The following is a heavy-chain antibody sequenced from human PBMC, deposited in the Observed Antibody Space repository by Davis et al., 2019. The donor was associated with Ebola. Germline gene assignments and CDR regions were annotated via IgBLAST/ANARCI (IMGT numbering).Heavy chain of an antibody. D-gene: IGHD1-1*01. V-gene: IGHV3-21*06. CDR3: AKLRDVWLNVYNMDV. CDR2: ISSDGSYI. Sequence: GESLKISCAASGFPFSSYTMNWVRQAPGKGLEWVSSISSDGSYIFYADSAKGRFTISRDNAKNSLYLQMNSLRADDTAVYYCAKLRDVWLNVYNMDVWGQGTLVTVSS. J-gene: IGHJ6*02. CDR1: GFPFSSYT.